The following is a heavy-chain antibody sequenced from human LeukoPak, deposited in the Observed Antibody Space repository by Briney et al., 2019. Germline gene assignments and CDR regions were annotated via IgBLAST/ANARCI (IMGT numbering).Heavy chain of an antibody. J-gene: IGHJ5*02. D-gene: IGHD6-13*01. CDR2: ISSTISYI. CDR3: ARARYSSSPFDP. V-gene: IGHV3-21*01. Sequence: PGGSLRLSCAASGFIFSSYSMNWVRQAPGKGLEWVSFISSTISYIYYADSVKGRFTISRDNAKNSLYLQMNRLRAEDTAVYYCARARYSSSPFDPWGQGTLVTVSS. CDR1: GFIFSSYS.